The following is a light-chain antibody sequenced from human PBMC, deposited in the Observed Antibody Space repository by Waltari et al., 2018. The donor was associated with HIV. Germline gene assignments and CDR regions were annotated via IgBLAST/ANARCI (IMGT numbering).Light chain of an antibody. Sequence: SYELTQSPSVSVSAGQTASITCSGDRLVDKDVSWYRQKTGQSPVLVMYEDKKRPSGIPDRYSGTNVCRTATLTISGTQAMDEADYYCLAWDSSTAVFGGGTKLTVL. J-gene: IGLJ3*02. CDR2: EDK. CDR1: RLVDKD. V-gene: IGLV3-1*01. CDR3: LAWDSSTAV.